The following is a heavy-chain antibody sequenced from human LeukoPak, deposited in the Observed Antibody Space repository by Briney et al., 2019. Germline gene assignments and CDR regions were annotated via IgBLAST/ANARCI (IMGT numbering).Heavy chain of an antibody. CDR1: GYSFTGYY. Sequence: ASVKVSCKASGYSFTGYYIHWVRQAPGQGLEWVGWINPIGGGTNYAQKFQGRVTMTRDTSITTAYMEMSSLRSDDTAVYYCARDNGRGYPVYFGYWGQGTLVTVSS. V-gene: IGHV1-2*02. D-gene: IGHD3-22*01. CDR3: ARDNGRGYPVYFGY. CDR2: INPIGGGT. J-gene: IGHJ4*02.